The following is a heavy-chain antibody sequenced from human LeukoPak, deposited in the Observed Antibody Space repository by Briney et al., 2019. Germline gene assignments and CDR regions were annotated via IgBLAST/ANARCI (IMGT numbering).Heavy chain of an antibody. CDR2: INAGNGNT. J-gene: IGHJ6*04. D-gene: IGHD3-10*01. CDR1: GYTFTSYA. CDR3: ARARTMVRGVIITGYCYGMDV. Sequence: ASVKVSCKASGYTFTSYAMHWVRQAPGQRLEWMGWINAGNGNTKYSQKFQGRVTITRDTSASTAYMELSSLRSEDTAVYYCARARTMVRGVIITGYCYGMDVWGKGTTVTVSS. V-gene: IGHV1-3*01.